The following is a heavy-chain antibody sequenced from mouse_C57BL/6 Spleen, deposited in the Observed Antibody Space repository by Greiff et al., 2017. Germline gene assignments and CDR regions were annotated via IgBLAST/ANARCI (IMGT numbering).Heavy chain of an antibody. Sequence: EVQLQQSGAELVRPGASVKLSCTASGFNIKDDYMHWVKQRPEQGLEWIGWIDPENGDTEYASKFQGKATITADTSSNTAYLQLSSLTSEDTAVYYCTTGGNYLYAMDYWGQGTSVTVSS. CDR2: IDPENGDT. V-gene: IGHV14-4*01. CDR3: TTGGNYLYAMDY. J-gene: IGHJ4*01. CDR1: GFNIKDDY. D-gene: IGHD2-1*01.